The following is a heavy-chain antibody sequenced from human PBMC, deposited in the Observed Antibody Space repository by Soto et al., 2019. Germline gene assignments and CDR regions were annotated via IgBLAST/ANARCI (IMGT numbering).Heavy chain of an antibody. CDR1: GFTFSSYA. V-gene: IGHV3-33*01. D-gene: IGHD2-15*01. J-gene: IGHJ4*02. CDR3: ARGQLPAATTYFDF. Sequence: GGSLRLSCAASGFTFSSYAIHWVRQAPGKGLEWEAIIWFDGSNKYYADSVKGRFSISRDNSKNTLFLQMDSLRAEDTAVYYCARGQLPAATTYFDFWGQGTLDTVSS. CDR2: IWFDGSNK.